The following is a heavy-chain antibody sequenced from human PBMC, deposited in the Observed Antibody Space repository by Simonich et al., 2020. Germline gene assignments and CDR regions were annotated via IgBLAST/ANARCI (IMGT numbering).Heavy chain of an antibody. CDR3: ARGALTGDYYYMDV. D-gene: IGHD7-27*01. J-gene: IGHJ6*03. Sequence: QVQLVQSGAEVKKPGASVKVSCKASGYTFTGYYMHWVRQDPGKGLEWMGWINPNRGGTNDAQKVQGRVTMTRDTSISTAYMELSRLRSDDTAVYYCARGALTGDYYYMDVWGKGTTVTVSS. CDR1: GYTFTGYY. CDR2: INPNRGGT. V-gene: IGHV1-2*02.